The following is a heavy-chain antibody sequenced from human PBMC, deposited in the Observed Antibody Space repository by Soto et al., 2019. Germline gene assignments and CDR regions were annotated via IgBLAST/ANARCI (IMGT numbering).Heavy chain of an antibody. Sequence: QVQLVQSGAEVKKPGSSVKVSCKASGGPFNNYTINWMRQAPGQGLEWMGGIIPIFGKEHYAQKFQGRVTISADESAYTAYMELSSLRAEDTAVYYCANPRAPYYPMDVWGQGTTVTVSS. J-gene: IGHJ6*02. CDR3: ANPRAPYYPMDV. D-gene: IGHD1-26*01. CDR1: GGPFNNYT. V-gene: IGHV1-69*12. CDR2: IIPIFGKE.